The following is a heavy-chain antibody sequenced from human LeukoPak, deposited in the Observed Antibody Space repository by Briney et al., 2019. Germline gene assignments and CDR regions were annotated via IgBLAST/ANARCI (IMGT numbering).Heavy chain of an antibody. CDR1: GGSFSGYY. D-gene: IGHD3-22*01. V-gene: IGHV4-34*01. Sequence: SETLSLTCAVYGGSFSGYYWSWIRQPPRKGLEWIREINHSGSTNYNPSLKSRVTISVDTSKNQFSLKLSSVTAADTAVYYCARGVPSSRITMIVVVDYYYYYMDVWGKGTTVTVSS. CDR3: ARGVPSSRITMIVVVDYYYYYMDV. J-gene: IGHJ6*03. CDR2: INHSGST.